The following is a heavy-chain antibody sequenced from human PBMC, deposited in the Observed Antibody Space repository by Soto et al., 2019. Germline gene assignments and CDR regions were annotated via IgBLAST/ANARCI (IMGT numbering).Heavy chain of an antibody. CDR3: ALKVVTYYDN. CDR2: INPAGGTT. CDR1: GYSFTSTY. D-gene: IGHD2-21*02. J-gene: IGHJ4*02. Sequence: QVQLVQSGAEVKKPGASVRISCRASGYSFTSTYVHWVRQAPGQGPEWMGIINPAGGTTYYAQKFQGRPTITSDNSTDTVFMDLNDLTSEDTAVYFCALKVVTYYDNWGQGTLLTVSS. V-gene: IGHV1-46*01.